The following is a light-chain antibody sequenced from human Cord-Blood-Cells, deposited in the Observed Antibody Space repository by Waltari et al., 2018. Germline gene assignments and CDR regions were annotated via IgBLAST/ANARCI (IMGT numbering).Light chain of an antibody. CDR1: TSDVWTYTL. CDR3: CSYAGSSTYV. V-gene: IGLV2-23*01. Sequence: QSPLTRLASVSGPPDTPITFPCTGPTSDVWTYTLVPWYQQHPGKAPKLMIYEGSKRPSGVSNRFSGSKSGNTASLTISGLQAEDEADYYCCSYAGSSTYVFGTGTKVTVL. J-gene: IGLJ1*01. CDR2: EGS.